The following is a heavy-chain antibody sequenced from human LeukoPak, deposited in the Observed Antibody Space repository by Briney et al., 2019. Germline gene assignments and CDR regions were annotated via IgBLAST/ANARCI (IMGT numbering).Heavy chain of an antibody. CDR3: ARLTGSSGWYGYSDPTDHFDP. J-gene: IGHJ3*01. D-gene: IGHD6-19*01. V-gene: IGHV3-23*01. CDR2: VSGADGTT. Sequence: PGGSLRLSCAASGFTFSAYGMSWVRQSPRKGLEWVSGVSGADGTTYYADSVKGRFTISRDNAKNSLYLQMNSLRAEDTAVYYCARLTGSSGWYGYSDPTDHFDPWGQGTMVTVSS. CDR1: GFTFSAYG.